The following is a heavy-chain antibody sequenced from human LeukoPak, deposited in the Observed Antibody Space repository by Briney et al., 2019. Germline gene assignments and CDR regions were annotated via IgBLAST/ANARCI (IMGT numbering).Heavy chain of an antibody. J-gene: IGHJ6*04. V-gene: IGHV1-18*01. CDR3: ARYRKRYYDSSGSYMDV. CDR2: ISAYNGNT. D-gene: IGHD3-22*01. Sequence: ASVKVSCKASGYTFTSYGISWVRQAPGQGLEWMGWISAYNGNTNYAQKLQGRVTMTTDTSTSTAYMELRSLRSDDTAVYYCARYRKRYYDSSGSYMDVWGKGTTVTVSS. CDR1: GYTFTSYG.